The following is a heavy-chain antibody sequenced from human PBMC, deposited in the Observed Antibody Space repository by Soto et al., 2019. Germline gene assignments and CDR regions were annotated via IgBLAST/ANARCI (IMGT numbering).Heavy chain of an antibody. V-gene: IGHV3-23*01. CDR2: ISGSGGST. CDR3: AKDSEYDGSGSFFDY. D-gene: IGHD3-10*01. CDR1: ECNFSSYA. Sequence: PCVPLRLSWAVSECNFSSYALSWIRKTPGKGLEWVSAISGSGGSTYYADSVKGRFTISRDNSKNTLYLQMNSLRAEDTAVYYCAKDSEYDGSGSFFDYWGQGTLVTVSS. J-gene: IGHJ4*02.